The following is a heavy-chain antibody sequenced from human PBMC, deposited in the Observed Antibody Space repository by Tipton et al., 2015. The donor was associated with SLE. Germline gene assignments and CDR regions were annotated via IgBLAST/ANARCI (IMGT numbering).Heavy chain of an antibody. V-gene: IGHV4-34*01. Sequence: TLSLTCTVSGGSSSSYYWTWIRQSPGKGLEWIGEVSHDGGANYNPSLESRGTISLETSKNQFSLKLTSVTAADTAVYYCARDGGQRVVSGTYDFYYYGLDVWGQGTTVTVSS. D-gene: IGHD6-13*01. CDR3: ARDGGQRVVSGTYDFYYYGLDV. J-gene: IGHJ6*02. CDR2: VSHDGGA. CDR1: GGSSSSYY.